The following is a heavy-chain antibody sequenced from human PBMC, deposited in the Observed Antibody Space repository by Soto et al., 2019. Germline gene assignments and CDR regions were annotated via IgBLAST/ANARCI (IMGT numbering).Heavy chain of an antibody. Sequence: ASVKVSCKASGYTFTSYGIIWVRQAPGQGLEWMGWISAYNGNTNYAQKLQGRVTMTTDTSTSTAYMELRSLRSDDTAVYYCARDTYGDYVGYYYYGMDVWGQGTTVNVS. CDR3: ARDTYGDYVGYYYYGMDV. CDR2: ISAYNGNT. J-gene: IGHJ6*02. D-gene: IGHD4-17*01. V-gene: IGHV1-18*01. CDR1: GYTFTSYG.